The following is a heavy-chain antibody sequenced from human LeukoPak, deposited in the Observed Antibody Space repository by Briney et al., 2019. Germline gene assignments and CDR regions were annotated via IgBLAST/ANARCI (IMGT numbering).Heavy chain of an antibody. CDR3: AREEGAAAGISLWRY. J-gene: IGHJ4*02. D-gene: IGHD6-13*01. CDR1: GGTFSSYA. V-gene: IGHV1-69*10. CDR2: IIPIFGIA. Sequence: GASVKVSCKASGGTFSSYAISWVRQAPGQGLEWMGGIIPIFGIANYAQKFQGRVTITAAKSTSTAYMELSSLRSEDTAVYYCAREEGAAAGISLWRYWGQGTLVTVSS.